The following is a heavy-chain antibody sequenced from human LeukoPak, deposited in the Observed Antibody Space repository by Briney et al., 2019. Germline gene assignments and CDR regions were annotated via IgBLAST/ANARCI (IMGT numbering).Heavy chain of an antibody. J-gene: IGHJ3*02. V-gene: IGHV5-10-1*01. Sequence: GESLKISCKGSGYSFTSYWINWVRQMPGKGLEWMGRIDPSDSYTNYSPSFQGHVTIPADKSISTAYLQWSSLKASDTAMYYCARGHYYDTSGQTAFDIWGQGTMVTVSS. CDR1: GYSFTSYW. D-gene: IGHD3-22*01. CDR2: IDPSDSYT. CDR3: ARGHYYDTSGQTAFDI.